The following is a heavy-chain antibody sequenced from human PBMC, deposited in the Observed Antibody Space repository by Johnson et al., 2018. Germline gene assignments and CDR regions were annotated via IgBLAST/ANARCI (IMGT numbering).Heavy chain of an antibody. CDR1: GFTFSNAW. J-gene: IGHJ6*02. D-gene: IGHD3-10*01. CDR2: IKSKTDGGTT. Sequence: VQLVESGGGLVKPGGSLRLSCAASGFTFSNAWMSWVRQAPGKGLEWVGRIKSKTDGGTTDYAAPVKGRFTISRDDSKNTLYLQMNGLKTEDTAVYYCTTRGNWATRGGYYGMDVWGQGTTVTVSS. CDR3: TTRGNWATRGGYYGMDV. V-gene: IGHV3-15*01.